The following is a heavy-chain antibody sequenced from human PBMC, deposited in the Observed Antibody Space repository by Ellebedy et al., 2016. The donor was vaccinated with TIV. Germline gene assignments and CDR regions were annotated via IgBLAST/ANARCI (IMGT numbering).Heavy chain of an antibody. CDR3: ARPGIGSGSYPL. V-gene: IGHV3-74*01. Sequence: GESLKISCAASGLTFSGHWMHWVRQAPGKGLVWVSRINPYGTTTTYADSVKGRFTISRDNAKNTLYLQMNSLKAEDTAVYYCARPGIGSGSYPLWGQGTLVTVSS. D-gene: IGHD3-10*01. CDR1: GLTFSGHW. J-gene: IGHJ4*02. CDR2: INPYGTTT.